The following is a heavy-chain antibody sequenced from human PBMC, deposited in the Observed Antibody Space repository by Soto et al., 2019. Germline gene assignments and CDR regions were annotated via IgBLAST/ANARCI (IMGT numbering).Heavy chain of an antibody. CDR1: GYTLAEVS. CDR2: FDPEHDET. J-gene: IGHJ5*02. D-gene: IGHD2-15*01. V-gene: IGHV1-24*01. CDR3: AAAXSCHGATCYSGHNWFDP. Sequence: ASVEVSCKASGYTLAEVSIHWVRQAPGKGLEWMGGFDPEHDETLFAQSFQGRVTMTEDSSADTAYMELNSLRSEDTAVYYCAAAXSCHGATCYSGHNWFDPWGQGTLVTVSS.